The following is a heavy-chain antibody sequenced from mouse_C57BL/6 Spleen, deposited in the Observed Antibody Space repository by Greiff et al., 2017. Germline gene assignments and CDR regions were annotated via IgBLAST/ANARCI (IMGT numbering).Heavy chain of an antibody. D-gene: IGHD2-3*01. Sequence: QVHVKQSGAELARPGASVTMSCKASGYTFTSYTMHWVKKRPGPGLAWIGYITPSCGYTKYNQKFKDKATLTADISTSTAYMQLSNLTSEDSAVYYCARSGLLPYAMDYWGQGTSVTVSS. CDR2: ITPSCGYT. J-gene: IGHJ4*01. CDR1: GYTFTSYT. V-gene: IGHV1-4*01. CDR3: ARSGLLPYAMDY.